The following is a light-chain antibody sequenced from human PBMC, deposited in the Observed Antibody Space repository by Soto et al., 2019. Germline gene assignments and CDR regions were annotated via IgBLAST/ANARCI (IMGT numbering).Light chain of an antibody. J-gene: IGKJ1*01. CDR3: QQYNSYSPT. CDR1: QSISSY. V-gene: IGKV1-5*03. Sequence: DIQMTQCPSSLSASVVYRFTITCLASQSISSYLNWYHQKPGKSPKLLIHKASSLQSGVPSRFSGSGSGTDFTLTISSLHPDAFATYYCQQYNSYSPTFGQGTKLHIK. CDR2: KAS.